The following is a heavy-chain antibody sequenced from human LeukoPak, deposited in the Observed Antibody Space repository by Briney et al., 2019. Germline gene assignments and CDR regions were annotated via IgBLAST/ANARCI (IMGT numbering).Heavy chain of an antibody. D-gene: IGHD6-19*01. CDR2: ITGDGRST. CDR3: TRGSRYGMDV. Sequence: PGGSLRLSCVASGFNFSVYWMHWVRQAPGKGLVWVLHITGDGRSTTNADSMRGRFTISRDNTKNTLYLHMDSLRVEDTAIYFCTRGSRYGMDVWGQGTTVTVSS. J-gene: IGHJ6*02. CDR1: GFNFSVYW. V-gene: IGHV3-74*03.